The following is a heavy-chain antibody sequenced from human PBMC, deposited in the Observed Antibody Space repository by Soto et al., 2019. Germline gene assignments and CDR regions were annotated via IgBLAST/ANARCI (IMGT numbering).Heavy chain of an antibody. V-gene: IGHV3-23*01. CDR3: AKGGYTYGLDP. CDR1: GFSFSSSA. CDR2: ISESGDNT. D-gene: IGHD5-18*01. J-gene: IGHJ5*02. Sequence: GGSLRLSCAASGFSFSSSAMSWARQAPGKGLEWVSAISESGDNTFYADSVKGRFTISRENSNNALYLQMDTLRAEDTALYFCAKGGYTYGLDPWGQGTLVTVSS.